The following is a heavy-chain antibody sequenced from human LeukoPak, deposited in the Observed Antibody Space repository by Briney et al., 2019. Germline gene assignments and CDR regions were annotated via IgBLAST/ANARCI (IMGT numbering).Heavy chain of an antibody. Sequence: GGSLRLSCAASGFTFSSYWMHWVRQAPGKGLVWVSRIQSDGSSTSYADSVKGRFTISRDNAKNTLYLQMNSLRAEDTAVYYCARDQAGAFDIWGQGTMVTVSS. CDR1: GFTFSSYW. J-gene: IGHJ3*02. CDR3: ARDQAGAFDI. CDR2: IQSDGSST. V-gene: IGHV3-74*01. D-gene: IGHD3-10*01.